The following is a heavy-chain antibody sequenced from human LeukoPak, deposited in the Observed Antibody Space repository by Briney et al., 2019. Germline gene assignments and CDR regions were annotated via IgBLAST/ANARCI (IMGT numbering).Heavy chain of an antibody. CDR1: GFTFSNYA. Sequence: PGGSLRLSCAASGFTFSNYAVSWVRQARGKGLEWVSAISGSVSGSGGNTYYADSVKGRFTISRDNSKNTLFLQMNSLRAEDTAVYYCAKVDDGTGYPQLPFDYWGQGTLVTVSS. J-gene: IGHJ4*02. D-gene: IGHD3-22*01. CDR3: AKVDDGTGYPQLPFDY. CDR2: ISGSVSGSGGNT. V-gene: IGHV3-23*01.